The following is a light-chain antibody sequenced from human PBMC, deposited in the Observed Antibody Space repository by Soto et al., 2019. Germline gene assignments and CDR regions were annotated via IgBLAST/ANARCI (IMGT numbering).Light chain of an antibody. CDR1: QSISTR. J-gene: IGKJ5*01. V-gene: IGKV1-5*01. CDR2: DAS. Sequence: DIQMTQSPSFLSASVGDRVTITCRASQSISTRLAWYQQKPGKAPKLLIYDASSLESGVPSRFSGSGSGTDFTLTISCLQPEDFATYYCQQYYSYPPTFGQGTRLANK. CDR3: QQYYSYPPT.